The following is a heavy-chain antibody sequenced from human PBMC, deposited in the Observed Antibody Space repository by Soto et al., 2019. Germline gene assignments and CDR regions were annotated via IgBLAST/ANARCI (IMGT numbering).Heavy chain of an antibody. CDR2: IYYSGST. CDR3: ARRYGGNLDY. CDR1: GGSISGGGYY. V-gene: IGHV4-61*08. Sequence: SATLSLTCTVSGGSISGGGYYWSWIRQPPGKGLEWIGYIYYSGSTNYNPSLKSRVTISVDTSKNQFSLKLSSVTAADTAVYFCARRYGGNLDYWGQGTLVTVSS. J-gene: IGHJ4*02. D-gene: IGHD1-26*01.